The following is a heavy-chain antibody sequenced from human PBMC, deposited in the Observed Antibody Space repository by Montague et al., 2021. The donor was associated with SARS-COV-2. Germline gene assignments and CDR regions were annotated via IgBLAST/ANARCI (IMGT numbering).Heavy chain of an antibody. D-gene: IGHD3-10*01. CDR1: GFTFGDYA. CDR3: SRVRDYYGSGSYYFDS. J-gene: IGHJ4*02. Sequence: SLRLXCAGSGFTFGDYAMSWVRQAPGKGLEWVGFIRSKGYGGTKEYAASVKGRFTISRDDSKSIAYLQMNSLKTEDTAVYYCSRVRDYYGSGSYYFDSGGQGTRVTVSS. V-gene: IGHV3-49*04. CDR2: IRSKGYGGTK.